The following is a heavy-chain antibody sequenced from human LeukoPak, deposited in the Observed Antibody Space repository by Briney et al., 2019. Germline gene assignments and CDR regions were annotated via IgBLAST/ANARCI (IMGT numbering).Heavy chain of an antibody. D-gene: IGHD3-22*01. CDR1: GFTFSNAW. CDR3: TTEGDYYDSSGYSPTRTYFDL. J-gene: IGHJ2*01. V-gene: IGHV3-15*01. Sequence: GGSLRLSCAASGFTFSNAWMSWVRQAPGKGLEWVGRIKSKTDGGTTDYAAPVKGRFTISRDDSKNTLYLQMNSLKTEVTAVYYCTTEGDYYDSSGYSPTRTYFDLWGRGTLVTVSS. CDR2: IKSKTDGGTT.